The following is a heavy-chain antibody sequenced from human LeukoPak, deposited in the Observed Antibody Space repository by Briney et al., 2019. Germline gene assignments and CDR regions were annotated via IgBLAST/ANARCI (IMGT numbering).Heavy chain of an antibody. CDR3: ARARTDGHYAGDC. V-gene: IGHV1-46*01. D-gene: IGHD5-24*01. CDR1: GYTFTSYF. CDR2: INPSGCSS. Sequence: GASVKLSCRSSGYTFTSYFIHGVRQAPGQGLEGRGIINPSGCSSTYVERFQGRVAMTSDTSTSTVYMELSSIKYDDTAVYYCARARTDGHYAGDCWGTGTMVTVS. J-gene: IGHJ4*02.